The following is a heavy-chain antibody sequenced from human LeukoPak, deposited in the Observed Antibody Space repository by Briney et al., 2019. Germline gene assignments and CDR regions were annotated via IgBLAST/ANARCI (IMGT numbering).Heavy chain of an antibody. V-gene: IGHV3-30*04. CDR1: GFTFSYYA. Sequence: PGGSLRLSCAASGFTFSYYAMHWVRQAPGKGLEWVALVSYDGSNEYYTDSVKGRFTISRDDSENTLYLQMNSLRPEDTAVYYCARDRVVLAVAAPWHWGQGSLVTVSS. D-gene: IGHD2-15*01. CDR3: ARDRVVLAVAAPWH. J-gene: IGHJ1*01. CDR2: VSYDGSNE.